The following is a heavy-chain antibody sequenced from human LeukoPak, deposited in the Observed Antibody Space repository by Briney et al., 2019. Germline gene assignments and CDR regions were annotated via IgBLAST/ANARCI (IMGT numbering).Heavy chain of an antibody. CDR2: ISSSSSTI. V-gene: IGHV3-48*04. J-gene: IGHJ3*02. D-gene: IGHD1-7*01. CDR1: GFTFSSYS. CDR3: ARARGNWNYGSAFDI. Sequence: PGGSLRLSCAASGFTFSSYSMNWVRQAPGKGLEWVSYISSSSSTIYYADSVKGRFTISRDNAKSSLYLQMNSLRAEDTAVYYCARARGNWNYGSAFDIWGQGTMVTVSS.